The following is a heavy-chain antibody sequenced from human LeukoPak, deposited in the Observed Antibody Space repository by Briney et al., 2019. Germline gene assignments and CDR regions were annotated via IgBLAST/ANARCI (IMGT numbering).Heavy chain of an antibody. V-gene: IGHV3-30*18. CDR1: GFTFSSYG. J-gene: IGHJ4*02. CDR3: AKGYGDYYQTLDY. CDR2: ISYDGSNK. Sequence: GRSLRLSCAASGFTFSSYGMHWVRQAPGKGLEWVAVISYDGSNKYYSDSVKGRFTISRDNSKNTLYLQMNSLRAEDTAVYYCAKGYGDYYQTLDYWGQGTLVTVSS. D-gene: IGHD4-17*01.